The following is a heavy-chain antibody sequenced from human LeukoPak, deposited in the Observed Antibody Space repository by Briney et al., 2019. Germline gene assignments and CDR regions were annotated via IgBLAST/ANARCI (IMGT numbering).Heavy chain of an antibody. J-gene: IGHJ4*02. CDR3: ARAAKHYYGSGSYYNLYY. V-gene: IGHV1-69*13. Sequence: ASVKVSCKAPGGTFSSYAISWVRQAPGQGLEWMGGIIPIFGTANYAQKFQGRVTITADESTSTAYMELSSLRSEDTAVYYCARAAKHYYGSGSYYNLYYWGQGTLVTVSS. CDR2: IIPIFGTA. D-gene: IGHD3-10*01. CDR1: GGTFSSYA.